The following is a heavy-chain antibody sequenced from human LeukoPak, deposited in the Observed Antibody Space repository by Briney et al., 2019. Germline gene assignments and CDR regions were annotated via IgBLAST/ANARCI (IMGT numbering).Heavy chain of an antibody. J-gene: IGHJ5*02. CDR1: GFTFRSYW. D-gene: IGHD3-10*01. Sequence: GGSLRLSCAASGFTFRSYWMGWVRQAPGKGLEWVANINQDGSEMYYVHSVKGRFTISRDNAKKSLYLQMSSLRVEDTAVYHCAVPLWVGEQVRFDPWGQGTLVTVPS. CDR3: AVPLWVGEQVRFDP. CDR2: INQDGSEM. V-gene: IGHV3-7*05.